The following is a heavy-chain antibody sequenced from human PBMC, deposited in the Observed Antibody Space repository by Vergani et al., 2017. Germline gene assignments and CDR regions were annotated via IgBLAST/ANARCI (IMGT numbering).Heavy chain of an antibody. CDR1: GGSLSGYY. CDR2: VEDSGYF. Sequence: QVQLQESGPGLVRPSETLSLTCTVSGGSLSGYYWNWIRQTPGEGLEWIGYVEDSGYFNYNPSLKTRVSMSSDTSNNQFSLMLSSVTVADTAVYYCARDPGIELPGFQIDFWGQGSLVTVSS. J-gene: IGHJ4*02. D-gene: IGHD6-19*01. V-gene: IGHV4-59*01. CDR3: ARDPGIELPGFQIDF.